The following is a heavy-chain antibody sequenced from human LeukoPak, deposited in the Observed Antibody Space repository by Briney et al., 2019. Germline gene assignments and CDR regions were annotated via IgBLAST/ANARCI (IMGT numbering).Heavy chain of an antibody. CDR2: INWNGGST. CDR3: AREGNDFWSHKAPIDY. D-gene: IGHD3-3*01. V-gene: IGHV3-20*04. J-gene: IGHJ4*02. Sequence: PGGSLRLSCAASGFTFDDYGMSWVRQAPGKGLEWVSGINWNGGSTGYADSVKGRFTISRDNAKNSLYLQMNSLRAEDTALYYCAREGNDFWSHKAPIDYWGQGTLVTVSS. CDR1: GFTFDDYG.